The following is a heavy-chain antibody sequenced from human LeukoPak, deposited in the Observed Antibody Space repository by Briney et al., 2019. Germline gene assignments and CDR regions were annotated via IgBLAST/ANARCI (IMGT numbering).Heavy chain of an antibody. V-gene: IGHV3-21*01. Sequence: GGSLRLSCAASGFTLKTYSMNWVRQAPGKGLEWVSSVSSSSSYIYYADSVKGRFTISRDNAKNSLYLQMNSLRAEDTAVYYCARTFRSYYFDYWGQGTLVTVSS. J-gene: IGHJ4*02. CDR2: VSSSSSYI. D-gene: IGHD1-26*01. CDR3: ARTFRSYYFDY. CDR1: GFTLKTYS.